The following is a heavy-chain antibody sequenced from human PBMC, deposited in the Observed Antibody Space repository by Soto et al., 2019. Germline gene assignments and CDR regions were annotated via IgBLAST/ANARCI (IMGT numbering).Heavy chain of an antibody. Sequence: SETLSLTCDVSGVSISSGNWWSWVRQPPGKGLEWIAEVYNDGSANYHPSLESRATISVDRSKNQFSLRLSSVTAADTGKYYCARLVYDSRLNYLYLDYWGQGTLVTVSS. V-gene: IGHV4-4*02. CDR3: ARLVYDSRLNYLYLDY. CDR2: VYNDGSA. CDR1: GVSISSGNW. J-gene: IGHJ4*02. D-gene: IGHD3-22*01.